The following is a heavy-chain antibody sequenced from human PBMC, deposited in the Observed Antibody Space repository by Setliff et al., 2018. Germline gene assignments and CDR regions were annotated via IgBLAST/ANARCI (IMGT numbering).Heavy chain of an antibody. D-gene: IGHD1-26*01. Sequence: GGSLRLSCAASGFTFSSYAMNWVRQAPGKGLEWVSSISSSGGTTYDADSVKGRFTISRDNSKNTLYLQMNSLRAVDTAVYYCGRGSFVGATIGYDYWGQGTLVTVSS. J-gene: IGHJ4*02. CDR1: GFTFSSYA. CDR2: ISSSGGTT. V-gene: IGHV3-23*01. CDR3: GRGSFVGATIGYDY.